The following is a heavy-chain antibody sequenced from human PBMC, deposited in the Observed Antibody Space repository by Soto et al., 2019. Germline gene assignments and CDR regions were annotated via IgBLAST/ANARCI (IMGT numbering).Heavy chain of an antibody. J-gene: IGHJ4*02. CDR2: INHSGTV. V-gene: IGHV4-34*01. D-gene: IGHD3-10*01. CDR1: GGAFNGYY. CDR3: AIAGAALVRGSIGGFDY. Sequence: QVHLQQWGAGLLKPSETLSLTCAVNGGAFNGYYWTWIRQSPGKGLQWIGEINHSGTVEYNPSIKSRVTFSIDTSKKQFSLTLTSVTAADTAVYYCAIAGAALVRGSIGGFDYWGQGTLVTVAS.